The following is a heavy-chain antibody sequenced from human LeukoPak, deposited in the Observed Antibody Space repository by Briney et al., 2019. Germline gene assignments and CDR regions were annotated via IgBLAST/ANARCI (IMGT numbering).Heavy chain of an antibody. V-gene: IGHV4-59*01. CDR3: ARDRHGSGSAHTFDP. D-gene: IGHD3-10*01. Sequence: SETLSLTCTASGGSISSYYWSWIRQPPGKGLEWIAYIYYSGSTNYNPSLKSRVTISVDTSKNQFSLKLSSVAAADTAVYYCARDRHGSGSAHTFDPWGQGTLVTVSS. CDR1: GGSISSYY. J-gene: IGHJ5*02. CDR2: IYYSGST.